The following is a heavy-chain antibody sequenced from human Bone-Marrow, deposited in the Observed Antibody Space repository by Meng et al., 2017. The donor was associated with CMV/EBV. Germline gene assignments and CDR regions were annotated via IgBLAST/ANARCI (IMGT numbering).Heavy chain of an antibody. V-gene: IGHV1-69*05. J-gene: IGHJ5*02. CDR2: IIPIFGTA. CDR1: GGTFSSYA. CDR3: ARDGSGSYLSGWFDP. D-gene: IGHD1-26*01. Sequence: SVKVSCKASGGTFSSYAISWVRQAPGQGLEWMGGIIPIFGTANYAQKFQGRVTITTDESTSTAHIELRSLRSDDTAVYYCARDGSGSYLSGWFDPWGQGTLVTVSS.